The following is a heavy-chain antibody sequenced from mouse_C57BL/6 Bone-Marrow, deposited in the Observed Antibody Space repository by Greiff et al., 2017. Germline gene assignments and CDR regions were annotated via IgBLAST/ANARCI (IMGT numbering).Heavy chain of an antibody. CDR1: GYTFTDYY. J-gene: IGHJ3*01. CDR3: ARRGYYGSSYGFAY. D-gene: IGHD1-1*01. CDR2: INPNNGGT. Sequence: EVQLQQSGPELVKPGASVKISCKASGYTFTDYYMNWVKQSHGKSLEWIGDINPNNGGTSYNQKFKGKATLTVDKSSSTAYMELRSLISEDSAVYYCARRGYYGSSYGFAYWGQGTLVTVSA. V-gene: IGHV1-26*01.